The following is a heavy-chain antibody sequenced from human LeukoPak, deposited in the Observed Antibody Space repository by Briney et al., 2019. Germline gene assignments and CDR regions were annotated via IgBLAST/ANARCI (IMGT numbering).Heavy chain of an antibody. D-gene: IGHD6-19*01. Sequence: ASVKVSCKASGYTFTSYAMHWVRQAPGQRLEWMGWINAGNGNTKYSQKFQGRVTITRDTSASTAYMELSSLRSEDTAVYYCARAMYSSGWYAWFDPWGQGTLVTVSS. J-gene: IGHJ5*02. CDR2: INAGNGNT. CDR1: GYTFTSYA. CDR3: ARAMYSSGWYAWFDP. V-gene: IGHV1-3*01.